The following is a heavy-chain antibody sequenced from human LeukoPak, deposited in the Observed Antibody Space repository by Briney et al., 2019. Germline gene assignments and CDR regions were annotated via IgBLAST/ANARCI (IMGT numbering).Heavy chain of an antibody. D-gene: IGHD2-2*02. J-gene: IGHJ4*02. CDR1: GFTFSSYG. V-gene: IGHV3-30*03. CDR3: GSNTSCYITWGFDY. CDR2: ISYDGSNK. Sequence: GGSLRLSCAASGFTFSSYGMHWVRQAPGKGLEWVAVISYDGSNKYYADSVKGRFTISRDNSKNTLYLQMNSLRAEDTAVYYCGSNTSCYITWGFDYWGQGTLVTVSS.